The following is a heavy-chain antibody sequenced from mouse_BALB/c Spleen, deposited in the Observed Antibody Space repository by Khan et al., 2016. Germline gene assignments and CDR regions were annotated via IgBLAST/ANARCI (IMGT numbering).Heavy chain of an antibody. CDR3: SRVPLISVYAMCY. J-gene: IGHJ4*01. V-gene: IGHV3-6*02. CDR1: GYSITSGYY. D-gene: IGHD6-1*01. CDR2: ISDDGSN. Sequence: EVQLQESGPGLEKPSQSLSLTGSVSGYSITSGYYWNWSRQFPGNKLEWMGYISDDGSNNYNPSHKNRISITRDTSKNQFFLKLNSVTNEETATSYCSRVPLISVYAMCYWGHGTTLTVSS.